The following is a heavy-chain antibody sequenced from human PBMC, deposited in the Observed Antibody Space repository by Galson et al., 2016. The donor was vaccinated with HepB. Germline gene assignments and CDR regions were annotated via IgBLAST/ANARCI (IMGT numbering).Heavy chain of an antibody. J-gene: IGHJ4*02. CDR3: VREGDLPY. V-gene: IGHV3-9*01. CDR1: GFTFDDYA. Sequence: SLRLSCAASGFTFDDYAMHWVRQAPGKGLEWVSGISWNSGSIGYADSVKGRFTISRDNAKDTLYLQMNSLRAEDTAVYYCVREGDLPYWGQGTLVTVSS. D-gene: IGHD3-16*01. CDR2: ISWNSGSI.